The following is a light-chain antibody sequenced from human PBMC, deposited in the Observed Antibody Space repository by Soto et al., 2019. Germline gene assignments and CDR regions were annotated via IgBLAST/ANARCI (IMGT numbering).Light chain of an antibody. CDR2: DAS. Sequence: DIQLTQSPSFLSASVGDRVTINCRASQGISSYLAWYQQKPGEAPKLLIYDASTLQGGVPSRFSGSGSGTEFTLTISSLQPEDFATYYCQQLNSSPITFGQGTRLEIK. CDR3: QQLNSSPIT. V-gene: IGKV1-9*01. CDR1: QGISSY. J-gene: IGKJ5*01.